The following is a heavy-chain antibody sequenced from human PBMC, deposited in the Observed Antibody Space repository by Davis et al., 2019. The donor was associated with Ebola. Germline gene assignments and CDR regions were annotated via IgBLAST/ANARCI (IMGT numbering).Heavy chain of an antibody. D-gene: IGHD3-3*01. CDR2: IRQIGSEK. CDR3: ARESPLEWLD. J-gene: IGHJ4*02. Sequence: GGSLRLSCAASGFTYRNCSMSWLRQAPGKGLEWVASIRQIGSEKYYVDSVKGRFTISRDNAKNTLHLQMNSLRVEDTAVYYCARESPLEWLDWGQGTLVTVSS. V-gene: IGHV3-7*01. CDR1: GFTYRNCS.